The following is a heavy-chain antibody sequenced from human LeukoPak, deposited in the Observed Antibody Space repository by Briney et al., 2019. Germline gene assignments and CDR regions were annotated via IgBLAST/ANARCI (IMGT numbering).Heavy chain of an antibody. CDR1: GYTLTSYG. Sequence: ASVTVSYKPSGYTLTSYGIIWVRQAPRQGLEWIGWIVADNGNTNYVQKLEGRVTMTTGTSKSTFYLELRSLRSDDTAVHYCARDEDPYSSSWFDPWGQGTLVTVSS. V-gene: IGHV1-18*01. D-gene: IGHD6-13*01. CDR3: ARDEDPYSSSWFDP. CDR2: IVADNGNT. J-gene: IGHJ5*02.